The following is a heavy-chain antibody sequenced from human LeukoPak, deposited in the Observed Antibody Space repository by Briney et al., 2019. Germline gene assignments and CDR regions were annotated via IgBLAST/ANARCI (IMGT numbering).Heavy chain of an antibody. CDR2: TYFRSKWYN. CDR1: GDSVSSRYAT. J-gene: IGHJ4*02. D-gene: IGHD3-22*01. CDR3: ARERSRYYDSTAYYDFDL. V-gene: IGHV6-1*01. Sequence: SQTLSLTCGISGDSVSSRYATWNWIRQSPSRGLEWLGRTYFRSKWYNNYAASVKSRIAINPDTSKNQFSLQLKSVTPDDTAVYYCARERSRYYDSTAYYDFDLWGQGTLVTVSS.